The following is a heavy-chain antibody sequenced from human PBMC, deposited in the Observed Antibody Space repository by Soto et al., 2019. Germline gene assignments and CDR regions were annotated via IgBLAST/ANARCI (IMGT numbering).Heavy chain of an antibody. Sequence: SETLSLTCTVSGGSISSYYWSWIRQPPGKGLEWIGYIYYSGSTNYNPSLKSRVTISVDTSKNQFSLKLSSVTAADTAVYYCARCFLLEDRINWFDPWGQGTLVTVSS. CDR1: GGSISSYY. D-gene: IGHD3-3*01. J-gene: IGHJ5*02. CDR3: ARCFLLEDRINWFDP. CDR2: IYYSGST. V-gene: IGHV4-59*01.